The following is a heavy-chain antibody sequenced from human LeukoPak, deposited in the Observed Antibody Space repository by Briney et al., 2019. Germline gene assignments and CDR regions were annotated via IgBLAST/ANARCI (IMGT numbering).Heavy chain of an antibody. CDR3: AREPRTGQQLDYFDY. V-gene: IGHV3-7*01. J-gene: IGHJ4*02. CDR2: IKQDGSEK. CDR1: GFTFSSYW. Sequence: GGSLRLSCAASGFTFSSYWMCWVRQAPGKGLEWVANIKQDGSEKYYVDSVKGRFTISRDNAKNPLYLQMNSLRAEDTAVYYCAREPRTGQQLDYFDYWGQGTLVTVSS. D-gene: IGHD6-13*01.